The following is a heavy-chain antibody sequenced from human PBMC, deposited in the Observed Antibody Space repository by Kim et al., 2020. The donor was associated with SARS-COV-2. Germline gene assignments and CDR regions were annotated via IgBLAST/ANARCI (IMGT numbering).Heavy chain of an antibody. D-gene: IGHD2-15*01. CDR2: ISYDGSNK. CDR3: ARDEDIVVVVAATENFSRYYGMDV. CDR1: GFTFSSYA. Sequence: GGSLRLSCAASGFTFSSYAMHWVRQAPGKGLEWVSVISYDGSNKYYADSVKGRFTISRDNSKNTLYLQMNSLRAEDTAVYYCARDEDIVVVVAATENFSRYYGMDVWGQGTTVTVSS. J-gene: IGHJ6*02. V-gene: IGHV3-30*04.